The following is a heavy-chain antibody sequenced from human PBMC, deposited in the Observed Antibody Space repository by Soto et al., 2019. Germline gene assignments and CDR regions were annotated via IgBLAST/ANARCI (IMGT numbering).Heavy chain of an antibody. D-gene: IGHD1-1*01. CDR1: GGSITSYY. CDR2: IYYMGST. V-gene: IGHV4-59*08. J-gene: IGHJ4*02. Sequence: PSETLSLTCTVSGGSITSYYWSWIRQPPGKGLEWIGYIYYMGSTSYNPSLKSRLTISLDTSKTQFSLKLRSVTAADSAVYYCARHRLPGTVNDFDHWGQGTLVTVSS. CDR3: ARHRLPGTVNDFDH.